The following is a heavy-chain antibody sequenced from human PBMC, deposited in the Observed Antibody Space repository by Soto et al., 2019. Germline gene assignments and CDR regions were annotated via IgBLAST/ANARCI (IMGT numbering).Heavy chain of an antibody. V-gene: IGHV2-5*02. CDR1: GFSLSTSGVG. Sequence: SGPTLVKPTQTLTLTCTFSGFSLSTSGVGVGWIRQPPGKALEWLALIYWDDDKRYSPSLKSRLTITKDTSKNQVVLTMTNMDPVDTATYYCAHRLSCSSTSCFLNYPYNWFDPWGQGTLVTVSS. CDR2: IYWDDDK. J-gene: IGHJ5*02. D-gene: IGHD2-2*01. CDR3: AHRLSCSSTSCFLNYPYNWFDP.